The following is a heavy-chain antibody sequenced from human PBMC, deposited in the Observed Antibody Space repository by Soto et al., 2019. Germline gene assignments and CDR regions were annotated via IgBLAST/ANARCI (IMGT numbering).Heavy chain of an antibody. V-gene: IGHV1-69*13. D-gene: IGHD3-22*01. CDR3: ARSVGYYYDSSGYYKLDY. CDR2: IIPIFGTA. J-gene: IGHJ4*02. CDR1: GGTFSSYA. Sequence: SVKVSCKASGGTFSSYAISWVRQAPGQGLERMGGIIPIFGTANYAQKFQGRVTITADESTSTAYMELSSLRSEDTAVYYCARSVGYYYDSSGYYKLDYWGQGTLVTVSS.